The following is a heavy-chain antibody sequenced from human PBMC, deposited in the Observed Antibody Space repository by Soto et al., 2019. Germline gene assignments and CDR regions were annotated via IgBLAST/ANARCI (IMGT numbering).Heavy chain of an antibody. Sequence: SETLSLTCAVYGGSFSGYYWSWIRQPPGKGLEWIGEINHSGSTNYNPSLKSRVTISVDTSKNQFSLKLSSVTAADTAVYYCARGRLVVVGAAPRNWFYPCSQGTLVTVS. D-gene: IGHD2-15*01. J-gene: IGHJ5*02. CDR1: GGSFSGYY. CDR2: INHSGST. V-gene: IGHV4-34*01. CDR3: ARGRLVVVGAAPRNWFYP.